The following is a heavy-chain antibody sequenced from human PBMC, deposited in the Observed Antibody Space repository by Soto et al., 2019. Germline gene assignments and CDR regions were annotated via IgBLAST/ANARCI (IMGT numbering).Heavy chain of an antibody. Sequence: EVQLVESGGGLVQPGGSLRLSCAVSGFTFGSYAMSWVRQAPGKGLEWVSAISGSGGSTYYADSVKGRFTISRDNSKNTLYLQMNSLRAEDTAVYYCAQGIAAAGSYYFDYWGQGTLVTVSS. J-gene: IGHJ4*02. D-gene: IGHD6-13*01. V-gene: IGHV3-23*04. CDR3: AQGIAAAGSYYFDY. CDR2: ISGSGGST. CDR1: GFTFGSYA.